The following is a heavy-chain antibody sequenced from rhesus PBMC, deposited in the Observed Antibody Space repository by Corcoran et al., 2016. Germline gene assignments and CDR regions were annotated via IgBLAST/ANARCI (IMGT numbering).Heavy chain of an antibody. CDR3: ARAGTPIAAGDFDY. D-gene: IGHD6-13*01. CDR1: GGSISDAYY. J-gene: IGHJ4*01. V-gene: IGHV4-106*01. CDR2: IYGGGGGT. Sequence: QVQLQESGPGLVKPSETLSLTCAVSGGSISDAYYLSWIRQPPGKGLEWIGYIYGGGGGTNYNPSLEIMFTLSIDTSKNQFSLKLGSVPAADTSVYYCARAGTPIAAGDFDYWGQGVLVTVSS.